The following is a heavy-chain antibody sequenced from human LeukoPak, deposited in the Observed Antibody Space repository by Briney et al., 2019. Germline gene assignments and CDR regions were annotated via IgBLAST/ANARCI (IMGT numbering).Heavy chain of an antibody. CDR3: ARDFGS. D-gene: IGHD3-3*01. J-gene: IGHJ4*02. CDR1: GGSVSSGNYY. Sequence: SETLSLTCTVSGGSVSSGNYYWSWLRQPPGKGLEWIGYVYYSGSTNYNPSLKSRVTISLDTSKNQFSLKLSSVTAADTAVYYCARDFGSWGQGTLVTVSS. V-gene: IGHV4-61*01. CDR2: VYYSGST.